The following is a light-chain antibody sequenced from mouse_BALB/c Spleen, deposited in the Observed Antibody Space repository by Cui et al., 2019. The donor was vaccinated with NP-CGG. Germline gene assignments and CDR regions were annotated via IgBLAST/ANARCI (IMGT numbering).Light chain of an antibody. V-gene: IGLV1*01. CDR2: GTN. Sequence: VVLTHESALTTSPGETVTLTCRSSTGAITTSNYANWVQEKPDHLFTGLIGGTNNRAPGVPARFSGSLIGDKSALTITGARTEDEAIYFCALWYSNHWVFGGGTKLTVL. CDR1: TGAITTSNY. CDR3: ALWYSNHWV. J-gene: IGLJ1*01.